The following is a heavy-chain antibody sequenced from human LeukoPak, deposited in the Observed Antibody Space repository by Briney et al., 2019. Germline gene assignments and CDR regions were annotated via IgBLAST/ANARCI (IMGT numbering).Heavy chain of an antibody. Sequence: GGSLRLSCTASGYTFSTYAMHWVRQAPGKGLEWVAVISYDGTNKYYADSMKGRFTISRDNSKNTLYLQMNSLRAEDTAVYYCARALDEGARFDYWGQGTLVTVSS. CDR2: ISYDGTNK. J-gene: IGHJ4*02. V-gene: IGHV3-30-3*01. CDR1: GYTFSTYA. CDR3: ARALDEGARFDY.